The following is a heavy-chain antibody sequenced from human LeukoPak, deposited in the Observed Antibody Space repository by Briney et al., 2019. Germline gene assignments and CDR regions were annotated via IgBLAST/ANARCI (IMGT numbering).Heavy chain of an antibody. CDR3: ASLYSSGWSNWFDH. J-gene: IGHJ5*02. CDR1: GFTFSSYS. V-gene: IGHV3-21*01. Sequence: PGGSLRLSCAASGFTFSSYSMNWVRQAPGKGLEWVSSISSSSSYIYYADSVKGRFTISRDNAKNSLYLQMNSLRAEDTAVYYCASLYSSGWSNWFDHWGQGTLVTVSS. D-gene: IGHD6-19*01. CDR2: ISSSSSYI.